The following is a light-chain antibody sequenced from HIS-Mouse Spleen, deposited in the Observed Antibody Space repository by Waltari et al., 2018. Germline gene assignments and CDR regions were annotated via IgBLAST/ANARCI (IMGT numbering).Light chain of an antibody. CDR1: SSDVGCYNY. CDR2: EVS. J-gene: IGLJ2*01. CDR3: SSYTSSSTVV. Sequence: QSALTQPASVSGSPGQSITISCTGTSSDVGCYNYVSWYQQHPGKAPKLMIYEVSTRPSGVSNRFSGSKSGNTASLTISGLQAEDEADYYCSSYTSSSTVVFGGGTKLTVL. V-gene: IGLV2-14*01.